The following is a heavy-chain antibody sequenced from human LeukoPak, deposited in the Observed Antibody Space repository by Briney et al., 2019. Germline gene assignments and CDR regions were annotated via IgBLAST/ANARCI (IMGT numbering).Heavy chain of an antibody. D-gene: IGHD5-24*01. J-gene: IGHJ6*02. CDR2: IEPSDSYT. CDR1: GYSFTSYW. V-gene: IGHV5-10-1*01. Sequence: GESLKISCKGSGYSFTSYWISWVRQMPGKGLEWMGRIEPSDSYTNYSPSFQGHVTISADKSISTAYLQWSSLKASDTAMYYCARHETVMAYSYGMDVWGQGTTVTVSS. CDR3: ARHETVMAYSYGMDV.